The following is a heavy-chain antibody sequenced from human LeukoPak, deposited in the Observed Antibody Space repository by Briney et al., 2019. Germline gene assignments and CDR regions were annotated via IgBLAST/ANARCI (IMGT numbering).Heavy chain of an antibody. CDR2: ISSGSDHI. J-gene: IGHJ4*02. CDR3: ARGDDYYDSSGYYFDY. CDR1: GFTFSTYS. V-gene: IGHV3-21*01. Sequence: GGSLRPSCAASGFTFSTYSMNWVRQAPGKGLEWVSSISSGSDHIYYADSVKGRFTISRDNAKNSLYLQMNSLRAEDTAVYYCARGDDYYDSSGYYFDYWGQGTLVTVSS. D-gene: IGHD3-22*01.